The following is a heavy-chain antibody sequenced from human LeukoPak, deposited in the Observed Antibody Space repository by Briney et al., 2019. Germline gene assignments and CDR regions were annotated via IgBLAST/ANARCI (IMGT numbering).Heavy chain of an antibody. CDR1: GGSISSRSYY. CDR3: ARLPLVTTNPDY. CDR2: IYYSGST. D-gene: IGHD4-17*01. J-gene: IGHJ4*02. Sequence: PSETLSLTCTVSGGSISSRSYYWGWIRQPPGKGLEWIGSIYYSGSTYYNPSLRSRVTISVDTSKNQFSLKLSSVTAADTAVYFCARLPLVTTNPDYWGQGTLVTVSS. V-gene: IGHV4-39*01.